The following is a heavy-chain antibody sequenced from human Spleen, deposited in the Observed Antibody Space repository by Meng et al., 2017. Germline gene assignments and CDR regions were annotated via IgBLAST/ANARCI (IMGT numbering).Heavy chain of an antibody. Sequence: GESLKISCAASGFTFNSYEMNWVRQAPGKGLEWVSYISSSGRTRYYADSVKGRFTISRDNAKNSLYLQMNSLRAEDTAVYYCAKEAAYDFWSGYYWATAPFDYWGQGTLVTVSS. CDR1: GFTFNSYE. V-gene: IGHV3-48*03. J-gene: IGHJ4*02. CDR3: AKEAAYDFWSGYYWATAPFDY. CDR2: ISSSGRTR. D-gene: IGHD3-3*01.